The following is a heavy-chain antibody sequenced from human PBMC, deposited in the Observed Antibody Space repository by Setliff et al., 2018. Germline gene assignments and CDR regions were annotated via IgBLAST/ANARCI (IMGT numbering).Heavy chain of an antibody. J-gene: IGHJ5*02. D-gene: IGHD3-16*01. CDR2: VDHSGST. Sequence: PSETLSLTCTVSGGSISSYYWSWIRQPPGKGLEWIGYVDHSGSTNFSPSLKSRGTISVDTSKTQVSLTLTSVTAADTAVYYCARDYQGGWFDPWGPGTLVTVSS. V-gene: IGHV4-59*01. CDR3: ARDYQGGWFDP. CDR1: GGSISSYY.